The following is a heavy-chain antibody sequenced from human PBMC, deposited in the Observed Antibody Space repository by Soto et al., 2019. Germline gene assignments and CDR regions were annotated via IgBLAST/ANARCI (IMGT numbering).Heavy chain of an antibody. J-gene: IGHJ4*02. V-gene: IGHV3-23*01. CDR1: GFTFSDFG. CDR2: ISASADAT. D-gene: IGHD3-3*01. Sequence: PGGSLRLSCASSGFTFSDFGMSWVRQAPGKGLERVAVISASADATYYAASVKGRFTLSRDNSRNILYLQMNSLTVADTAVYYCAKKLTTYAVDPADYWGQGTQVTVSS. CDR3: AKKLTTYAVDPADY.